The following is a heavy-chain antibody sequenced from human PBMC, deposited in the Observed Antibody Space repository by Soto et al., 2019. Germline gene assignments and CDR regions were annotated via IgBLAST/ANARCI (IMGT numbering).Heavy chain of an antibody. Sequence: QVQLQESGPGLVKPSETLSLTCTVSGGSISSYYWSWIRQPPGKGLEWIGYIYYSGSTNYTPSLKSRVTISVDTSKNQFSLKLSSVTAADTAVYYCARGVGIAARRPSSFDYWGQGTLVTVSS. CDR1: GGSISSYY. CDR2: IYYSGST. V-gene: IGHV4-59*01. D-gene: IGHD6-6*01. CDR3: ARGVGIAARRPSSFDY. J-gene: IGHJ4*02.